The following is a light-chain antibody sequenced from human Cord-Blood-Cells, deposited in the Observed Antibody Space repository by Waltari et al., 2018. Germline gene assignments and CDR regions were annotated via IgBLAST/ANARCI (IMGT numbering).Light chain of an antibody. V-gene: IGKV3-11*01. CDR1: QSVSSY. Sequence: EIVLTQSPATLSLSPGERANLSFRASQSVSSYLAWYQQKPGQAPRLLIYDASNRATGIPARFSGSGSGTDFTLTISSLEPEDFAVYYCQQRSNWPRLTFGGGTKVEIK. J-gene: IGKJ4*01. CDR2: DAS. CDR3: QQRSNWPRLT.